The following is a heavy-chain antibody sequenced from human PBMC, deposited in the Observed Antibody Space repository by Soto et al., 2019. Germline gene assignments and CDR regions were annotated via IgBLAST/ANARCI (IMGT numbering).Heavy chain of an antibody. D-gene: IGHD6-6*01. Sequence: SETLSLTCSDSGGSTSDKSYFWGWVRQSPGKGLEWIGSMYYSGSTYYNPSLKSRVTISVDTSKNQFSLKLSSVTAADTAVYYCARRGFYEYSSSKSFDYWGQGTLVTVSS. CDR1: GGSTSDKSYF. CDR2: MYYSGST. J-gene: IGHJ4*02. V-gene: IGHV4-39*07. CDR3: ARRGFYEYSSSKSFDY.